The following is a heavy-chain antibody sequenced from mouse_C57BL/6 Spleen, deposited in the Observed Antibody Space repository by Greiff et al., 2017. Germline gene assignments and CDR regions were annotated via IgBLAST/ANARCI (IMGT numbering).Heavy chain of an antibody. V-gene: IGHV1-81*01. J-gene: IGHJ4*01. CDR2: IYPRSGNT. D-gene: IGHD1-1*01. Sequence: QVQLQQSGAELARPGASVKLSCKASGYTFTSYGISWVKQRTGQGLEWIGEIYPRSGNTYYNEKFKGKATLTADKYSSTAYMELSSLTSEDSAVYFCARRDYALITTVVADSMDYWGQGTSVTVSS. CDR3: ARRDYALITTVVADSMDY. CDR1: GYTFTSYG.